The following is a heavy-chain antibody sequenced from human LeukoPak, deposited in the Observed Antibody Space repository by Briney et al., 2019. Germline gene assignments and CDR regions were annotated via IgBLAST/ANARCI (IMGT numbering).Heavy chain of an antibody. Sequence: ASVKVSCKASGYTFTTYDITWVRQATGQGLEWMGWMNPNSGDTAYAQKSQGRVAMTRDTSINIAYMELSNLRSEDTAVYYCARGLGDYYDTGDFYYAVPAHWGQGTLVTVSS. V-gene: IGHV1-8*01. D-gene: IGHD3-22*01. CDR2: MNPNSGDT. CDR3: ARGLGDYYDTGDFYYAVPAH. CDR1: GYTFTTYD. J-gene: IGHJ4*02.